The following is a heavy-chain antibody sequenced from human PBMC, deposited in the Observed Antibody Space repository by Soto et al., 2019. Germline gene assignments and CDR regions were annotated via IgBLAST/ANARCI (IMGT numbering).Heavy chain of an antibody. J-gene: IGHJ5*02. CDR3: TRAPGIAAAGTDWFDP. Sequence: SGPTLVNPTQTLTLTCTFSGFSLNTRGTRVSWIRQPPGKALEWLARIDWDGGRFYTASLRTRLTISKDTSENQVVLTMTNMDPVDTATYYCTRAPGIAAAGTDWFDPWGQGTQVTVS. CDR2: IDWDGGR. D-gene: IGHD6-13*01. CDR1: GFSLNTRGTR. V-gene: IGHV2-70*04.